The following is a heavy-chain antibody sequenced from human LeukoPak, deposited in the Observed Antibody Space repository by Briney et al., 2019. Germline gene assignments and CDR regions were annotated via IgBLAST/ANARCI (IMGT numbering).Heavy chain of an antibody. Sequence: EGSLRLSCAASGFTFSSYSMNWVRQAPGKGLEWVSSISSSSSYIYYADSVKGRFTISRDNAKNSLYLQMNSLRAEDTAVYYCASGDPEYCSGGSCYRYSAFDIWGQGTMVTVSS. V-gene: IGHV3-21*01. CDR1: GFTFSSYS. D-gene: IGHD2-15*01. CDR3: ASGDPEYCSGGSCYRYSAFDI. CDR2: ISSSSSYI. J-gene: IGHJ3*02.